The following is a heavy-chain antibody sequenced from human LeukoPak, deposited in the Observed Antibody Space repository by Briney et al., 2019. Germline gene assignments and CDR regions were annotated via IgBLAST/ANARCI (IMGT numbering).Heavy chain of an antibody. CDR2: ISSSGSTI. J-gene: IGHJ4*02. V-gene: IGHV3-48*03. CDR3: ARDSRGYCISSICPDRRFDY. D-gene: IGHD2-2*01. Sequence: PGGSLRLSCAASGFTFSSYEMNWVRQAPGKGLEWVSYISSSGSTIYYADSVKGRFTISRDNAKNSLYLQMNSLRAEDTAVYYCARDSRGYCISSICPDRRFDYWGQGTLVTVSS. CDR1: GFTFSSYE.